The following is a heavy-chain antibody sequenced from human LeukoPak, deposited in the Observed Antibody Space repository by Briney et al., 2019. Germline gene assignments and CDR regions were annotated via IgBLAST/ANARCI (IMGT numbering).Heavy chain of an antibody. Sequence: PGGSLRLSCAASGFTFSSYDMHWVRQVIGKGLEWVSAIGTVGDTYYLGSVKGRFTISRENARNSLYLQMNSLRAGDTAVYYCARAPRWLQNSYYGMDVWGQGTTVTVSS. CDR2: IGTVGDT. J-gene: IGHJ6*02. CDR3: ARAPRWLQNSYYGMDV. D-gene: IGHD5-24*01. CDR1: GFTFSSYD. V-gene: IGHV3-13*01.